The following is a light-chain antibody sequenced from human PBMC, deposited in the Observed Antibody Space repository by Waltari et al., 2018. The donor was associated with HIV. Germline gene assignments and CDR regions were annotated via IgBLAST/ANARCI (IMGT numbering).Light chain of an antibody. V-gene: IGKV3-20*01. CDR1: QSFSSRY. CDR2: GAS. Sequence: EIVLTQSPGPLSLSPGERATLSCRASQSFSSRYVAWYQPKPGQAPRLLIYGASSRATGIPDRFSGSGSGKDFTLTISRLEPEDFAVYYCQQYGSPYMYTFGQGTKLEIK. CDR3: QQYGSPYMYT. J-gene: IGKJ2*01.